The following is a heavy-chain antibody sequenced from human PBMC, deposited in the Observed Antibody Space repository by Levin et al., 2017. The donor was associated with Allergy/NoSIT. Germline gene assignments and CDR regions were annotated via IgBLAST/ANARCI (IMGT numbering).Heavy chain of an antibody. CDR1: GYTFTTYY. D-gene: IGHD2-2*01. V-gene: IGHV1-46*03. CDR3: TRAGAPSIVVVPAALWGGYYFDF. Sequence: GESLKISCQASGYTFTTYYMHWVRQAPGQGLEWMGIINPSGDSTTYAQKFQGRVTMTRDTATSTVYMELSSLRSDDTAVYYCTRAGAPSIVVVPAALWGGYYFDFWGQGTLVTVSS. J-gene: IGHJ4*02. CDR2: INPSGDST.